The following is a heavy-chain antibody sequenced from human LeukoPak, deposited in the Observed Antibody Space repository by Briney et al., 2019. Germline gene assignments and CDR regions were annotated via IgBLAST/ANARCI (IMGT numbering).Heavy chain of an antibody. V-gene: IGHV4-39*07. J-gene: IGHJ3*02. D-gene: IGHD1-26*01. CDR2: IYYSGST. Sequence: PSETLSLTRTVSGGSISSSSYYWGWISHPPGKGLEWIVSIYYSGSTYYNPTLKSRVTISVDTSKNQFSLKLSSVTAADTAVYYCPLSPLGGGSGKHSAFDIWGQGTMVTVSS. CDR1: GGSISSSSYY. CDR3: PLSPLGGGSGKHSAFDI.